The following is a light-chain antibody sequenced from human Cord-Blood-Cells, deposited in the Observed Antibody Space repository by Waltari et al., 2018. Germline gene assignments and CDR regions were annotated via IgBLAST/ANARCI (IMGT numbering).Light chain of an antibody. CDR3: NSRDSSGNHVV. CDR1: SLSSYY. V-gene: IGLV3-19*01. J-gene: IGLJ2*01. Sequence: SSELTQAPAVSVALGQTVRITCQGDSLSSYYASWYQQKPGQAPVLVIYGKNNRPSGIPDRCSGSSSGNTASLTITGAQAEDEADYYCNSRDSSGNHVVFGGGTKLTVL. CDR2: GKN.